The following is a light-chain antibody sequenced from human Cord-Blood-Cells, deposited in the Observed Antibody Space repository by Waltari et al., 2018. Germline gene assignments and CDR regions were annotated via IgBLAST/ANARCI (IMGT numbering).Light chain of an antibody. V-gene: IGKV1-39*01. J-gene: IGKJ2*01. CDR3: QQSYSTPYT. CDR2: AAS. CDR1: QSISSY. Sequence: DIQMTQSPSSLSASVGDRVTITCRASQSISSYLNGYQQKPGKAPKLLIYAASSLQSGVQSRFSGSGSGTDFTLTISSVQPEDFATYYCQQSYSTPYTFGQGTKLEIK.